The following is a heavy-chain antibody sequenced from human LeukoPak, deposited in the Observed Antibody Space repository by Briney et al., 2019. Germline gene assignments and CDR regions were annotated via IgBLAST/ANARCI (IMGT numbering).Heavy chain of an antibody. Sequence: GGSLRLSCVASGFIFSDFGMNWVRQVPGKGLEWVAFINSRGTSTFYAESVKGRFTISRDTGKKSLDLQMTSLRVEDTAAYYCVRGTDCSATTCYPLSAFDYWGQGTLVTVSS. J-gene: IGHJ4*02. CDR3: VRGTDCSATTCYPLSAFDY. CDR1: GFIFSDFG. D-gene: IGHD2-2*01. CDR2: INSRGTST. V-gene: IGHV3-21*04.